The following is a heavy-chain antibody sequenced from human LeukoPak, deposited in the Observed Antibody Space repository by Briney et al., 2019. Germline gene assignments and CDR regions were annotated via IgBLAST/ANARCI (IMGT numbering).Heavy chain of an antibody. CDR3: AKYVKADSSDFD. Sequence: GSLRLSCRASGFTFSNYGMTWVRQAPGKGLEWVSAISDTGSRTYYADSVKGRVTISRDNSKNTLFLQIKSLRVEDTAVYYCAKYVKADSSDFDWGQGTLVTVSS. CDR1: GFTFSNYG. D-gene: IGHD6-25*01. CDR2: ISDTGSRT. J-gene: IGHJ4*02. V-gene: IGHV3-23*01.